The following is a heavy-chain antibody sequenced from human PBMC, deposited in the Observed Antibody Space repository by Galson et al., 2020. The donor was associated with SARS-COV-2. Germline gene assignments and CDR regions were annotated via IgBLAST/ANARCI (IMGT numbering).Heavy chain of an antibody. CDR3: ARDRNTAAGSPLYFGY. CDR1: GGFVNSGSYY. CDR2: IYTTGST. J-gene: IGHJ4*02. V-gene: IGHV4-61*09. Sequence: SETLSLTCTVSGGFVNSGSYYCTRIRRHAGKGLEWTGHIYTTGSTKYNLSLKSRVTISVDTPRNQFSLRLTSVTAADTAVYYCARDRNTAAGSPLYFGYWGQGTQVTVSS. D-gene: IGHD6-19*01.